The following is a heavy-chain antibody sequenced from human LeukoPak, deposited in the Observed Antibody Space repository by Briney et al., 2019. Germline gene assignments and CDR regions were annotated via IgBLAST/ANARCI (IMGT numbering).Heavy chain of an antibody. Sequence: GGSLRLSCAASGFPFSSYEMNWVRQAPGKGPEWISYIVTSSTTIYYIDSVKGRFTISRDNAKDSLYLQMNSLRVEDTAVYYCARDSAVPAAQLDHWGQGTLVTVSS. CDR3: ARDSAVPAAQLDH. CDR1: GFPFSSYE. CDR2: IVTSSTTI. V-gene: IGHV3-48*03. J-gene: IGHJ4*02. D-gene: IGHD2-2*01.